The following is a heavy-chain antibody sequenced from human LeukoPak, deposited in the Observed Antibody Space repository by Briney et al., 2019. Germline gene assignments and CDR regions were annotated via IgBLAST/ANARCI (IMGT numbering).Heavy chain of an antibody. CDR2: ISSSGRKI. CDR3: ARGPRDPTEYCSRGACAPTYEV. V-gene: IGHV3-48*03. D-gene: IGHD2-15*01. Sequence: PGGSLRLSCAVSGFIFSDYEMNWVRQAPGKGLEWVSYISSSGRKIYYADSVKGRFTISRDNAKNSLYLQMNSLRADDTAIYYCARGPRDPTEYCSRGACAPTYEVWGQGALVTVPS. CDR1: GFIFSDYE. J-gene: IGHJ4*02.